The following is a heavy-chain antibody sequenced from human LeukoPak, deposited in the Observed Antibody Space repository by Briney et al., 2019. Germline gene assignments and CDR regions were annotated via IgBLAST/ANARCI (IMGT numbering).Heavy chain of an antibody. CDR3: ARLFPRDEDC. Sequence: GGSLRLSCAASGFTLSSYAMSWVRQAPGKGLEWVSALGSSTVNTYYADSVKGRLTISRDNAKNSLYLQMNSLRAEDTAVYYCARLFPRDEDCWGQGILVTVSS. D-gene: IGHD2-21*02. J-gene: IGHJ4*02. CDR2: LGSSTVNT. V-gene: IGHV3-23*01. CDR1: GFTLSSYA.